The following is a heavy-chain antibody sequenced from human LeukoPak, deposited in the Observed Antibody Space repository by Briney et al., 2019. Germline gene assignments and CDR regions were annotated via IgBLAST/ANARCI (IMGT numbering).Heavy chain of an antibody. CDR1: GGSINSYY. D-gene: IGHD3-22*01. J-gene: IGHJ6*02. V-gene: IGHV4-59*08. Sequence: SETLSLTCTVSGGSINSYYWSWIRQPPGKGLEWIGYIYYSGSTNYNPSLKSRVTISVDTSKNQFSLKLSSVTAADTAVYYCASSPYSSYYYDSSGYYYGMDVWGQGTTVTVSS. CDR2: IYYSGST. CDR3: ASSPYSSYYYDSSGYYYGMDV.